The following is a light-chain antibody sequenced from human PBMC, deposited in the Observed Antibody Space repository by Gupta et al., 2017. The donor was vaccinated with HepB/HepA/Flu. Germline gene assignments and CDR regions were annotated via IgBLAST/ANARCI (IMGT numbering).Light chain of an antibody. Sequence: QAVLTQPSSRFASPGASASLTCTLRSGLNVGPYRIYWYQQRPGSPPQYLLRYKSDSDKQQGSGVPSRFSGSKDASANAGILLISGLQSEDEADYYCMIWHSSAWVFGGGTKLTVL. CDR1: SGLNVGPYR. CDR3: MIWHSSAWV. CDR2: YKSDSDK. J-gene: IGLJ3*02. V-gene: IGLV5-45*02.